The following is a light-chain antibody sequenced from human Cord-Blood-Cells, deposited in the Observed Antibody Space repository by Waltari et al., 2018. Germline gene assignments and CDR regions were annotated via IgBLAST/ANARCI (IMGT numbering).Light chain of an antibody. Sequence: SYELTQPPSVSVSPGQTASITCSGDKWGDKYACWYQQKPGQSPVLVIYQDSKRPSGIPERFSGSNSENTATLTISGTQAMDEADYYCQAWDSSTAWVFGGGTKLTVL. J-gene: IGLJ3*02. CDR3: QAWDSSTAWV. CDR1: KWGDKY. V-gene: IGLV3-1*01. CDR2: QDS.